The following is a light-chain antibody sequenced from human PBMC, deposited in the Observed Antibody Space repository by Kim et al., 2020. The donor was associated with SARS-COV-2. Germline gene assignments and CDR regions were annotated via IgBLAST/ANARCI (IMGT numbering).Light chain of an antibody. CDR1: QNITKY. CDR3: QQDYNGPLT. J-gene: IGKJ4*01. V-gene: IGKV1-39*01. Sequence: DIQMTQSPSSLSASVGDRITISCRASQNITKYLNWYQQKPGKDPKLLIYAASSLQSGVPSRFSGVGSATDFSLTITSLQPEDFATYYCQQDYNGPLTFGGGTKVDIK. CDR2: AAS.